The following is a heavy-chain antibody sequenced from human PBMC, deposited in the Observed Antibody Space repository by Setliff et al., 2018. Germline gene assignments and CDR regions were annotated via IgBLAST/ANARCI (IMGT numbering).Heavy chain of an antibody. D-gene: IGHD5-12*01. CDR2: IDPSGNT. CDR1: GGSISSGTNY. Sequence: PSETLSLTCTVSGGSISSGTNYWSWIRQPAGRGLEWIGHIDPSGNTNYQPSLKSRVTIPVDMSKNLFSLNIDSVTAADTAVYYCARESRFGYSGYDCAFDYWGQGMLVTVSS. CDR3: ARESRFGYSGYDCAFDY. V-gene: IGHV4-61*09. J-gene: IGHJ4*02.